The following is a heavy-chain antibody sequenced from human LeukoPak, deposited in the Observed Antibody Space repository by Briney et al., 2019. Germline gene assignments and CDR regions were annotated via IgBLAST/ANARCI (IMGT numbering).Heavy chain of an antibody. J-gene: IGHJ4*02. D-gene: IGHD3-22*01. CDR3: ARKPIVNSAWYYFDY. V-gene: IGHV4-4*07. CDR1: GDSIGSYY. Sequence: SETLPLTCTVSGDSIGSYYWSWIRQPAGKGLGWIGRIYTSGSTIYNPSLKSRVTVSVDTSKNQFSLKLSSVTAADTAVYYCARKPIVNSAWYYFDYWGQGTLVTVSS. CDR2: IYTSGST.